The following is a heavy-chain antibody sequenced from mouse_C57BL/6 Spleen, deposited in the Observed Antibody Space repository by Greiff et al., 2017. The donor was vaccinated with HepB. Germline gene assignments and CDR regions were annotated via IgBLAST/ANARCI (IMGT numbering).Heavy chain of an antibody. Sequence: QVQLQQPGAELVKPGASVKLSCKASGYTFTSYWMHWVKQRPGRGLEWIGRIDPNSGGTKYNEKFTSKATLTVDKPSSSSYMQLKSLTSEDAAVYYCVYNYVSSYWYFDVWGTGTTVTVSS. V-gene: IGHV1-72*01. J-gene: IGHJ1*03. CDR2: IDPNSGGT. CDR3: VYNYVSSYWYFDV. CDR1: GYTFTSYW. D-gene: IGHD1-1*01.